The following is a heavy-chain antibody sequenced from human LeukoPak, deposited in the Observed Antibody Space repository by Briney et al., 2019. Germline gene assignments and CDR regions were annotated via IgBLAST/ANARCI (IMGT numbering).Heavy chain of an antibody. CDR2: ISSSSSTI. CDR3: ARDPEISMYYYDSSLDY. Sequence: GGSLRLSCAASGFTFSSYSMNWVRQAPGKGLEWVSYISSSSSTIYYADPVKGRFTISRDNAKNSLYLQMNSLRAEDTAVYYCARDPEISMYYYDSSLDYWGQGTLVTVSS. D-gene: IGHD3-22*01. J-gene: IGHJ4*02. V-gene: IGHV3-48*01. CDR1: GFTFSSYS.